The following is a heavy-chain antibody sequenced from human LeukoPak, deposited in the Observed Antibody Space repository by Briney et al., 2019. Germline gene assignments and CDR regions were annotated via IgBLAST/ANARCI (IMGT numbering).Heavy chain of an antibody. J-gene: IGHJ5*01. CDR1: GGSISNFY. CDR2: IYYSGTT. CDR3: ARNHGGWFDS. V-gene: IGHV4-59*01. D-gene: IGHD4-23*01. Sequence: SETLSLTCTVSGGSISNFYWTWIRQSPGKGLEWIGYIYYSGTTKYSPSLKSRVTISVDTSKNQFSLELNSVTAADTAVYYCARNHGGWFDSWGKGTLVTVSS.